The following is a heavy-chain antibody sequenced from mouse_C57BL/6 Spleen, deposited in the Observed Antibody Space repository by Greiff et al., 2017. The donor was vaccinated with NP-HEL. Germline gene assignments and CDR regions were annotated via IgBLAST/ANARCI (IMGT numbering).Heavy chain of an antibody. CDR3: ARPGYYAMDY. V-gene: IGHV2-2*01. CDR2: IWSGGST. J-gene: IGHJ4*01. CDR1: GFSLTSYG. Sequence: QVQLQQSGPGLVQPSQSLSITCTVSGFSLTSYGVHWVRQSPGKGLEWLGVIWSGGSTDYNAAFISRLSISKDNSKSQVFFKMNSLQADDTAIYYCARPGYYAMDYWGQGTSVTVSS.